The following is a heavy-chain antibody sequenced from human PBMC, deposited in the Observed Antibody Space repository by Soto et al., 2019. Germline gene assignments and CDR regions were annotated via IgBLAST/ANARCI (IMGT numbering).Heavy chain of an antibody. Sequence: PSETLSLPCSVSGGSVSSNIYYWTWIHQHPVKGPDRIGHIYYSGSTYYNPSLKSRVTISLDMSKNQFSLKLTSVSAADTAVYYCARGYDYDSGGYLFDYWGQGTLVTVSS. CDR1: GGSVSSNIYY. CDR3: ARGYDYDSGGYLFDY. V-gene: IGHV4-31*03. J-gene: IGHJ4*02. CDR2: IYYSGST. D-gene: IGHD3-22*01.